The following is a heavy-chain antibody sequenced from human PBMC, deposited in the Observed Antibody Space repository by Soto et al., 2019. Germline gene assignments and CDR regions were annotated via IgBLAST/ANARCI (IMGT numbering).Heavy chain of an antibody. V-gene: IGHV1-46*01. CDR3: ARDNSQNYGTTAASSWFQP. CDR2: INPSGDSR. CDR1: GFRFSDYF. Sequence: ASVKVSCKASGFRFSDYFMHWVRQAPGQGLEWMGIINPSGDSRNYAQKFQGRVTITRDTSTSTVYMDLSSLRYEDTAVYYCARDNSQNYGTTAASSWFQPLGQGTPGIVSS. D-gene: IGHD2-15*01. J-gene: IGHJ5*02.